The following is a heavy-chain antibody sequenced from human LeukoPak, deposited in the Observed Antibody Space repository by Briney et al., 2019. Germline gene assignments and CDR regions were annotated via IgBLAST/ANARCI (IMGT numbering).Heavy chain of an antibody. CDR3: ARDWRYYDSSGYYAKYYYYYYGMDV. CDR2: IYYSGST. D-gene: IGHD3-22*01. V-gene: IGHV4-30-4*01. CDR1: GGSISSGDYY. Sequence: SETLSLTCTVSGGSISSGDYYWSWIRQPPGKGLEWIGYIYYSGSTYYNPSLKSRVTISVDTSKNQFSLKLSSVTAADTAVYYCARDWRYYDSSGYYAKYYYYYYGMDVWGQGTTVTVSS. J-gene: IGHJ6*02.